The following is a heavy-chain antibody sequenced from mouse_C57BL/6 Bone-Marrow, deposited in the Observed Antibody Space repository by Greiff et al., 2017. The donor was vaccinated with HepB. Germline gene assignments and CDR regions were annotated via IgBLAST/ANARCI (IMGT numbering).Heavy chain of an antibody. CDR2: IYPRSGNT. Sequence: QVQLQQSGAELARPGASVKLSCKASGYTFTSYGISWVKQRTGQGLEWIGEIYPRSGNTYYNEKFKGKATLTADNSSSTAYMELRSLTSEDSAVYFCARSLITTVVAANWGQGTLVTVSA. CDR3: ARSLITTVVAAN. D-gene: IGHD1-1*01. J-gene: IGHJ3*01. V-gene: IGHV1-81*01. CDR1: GYTFTSYG.